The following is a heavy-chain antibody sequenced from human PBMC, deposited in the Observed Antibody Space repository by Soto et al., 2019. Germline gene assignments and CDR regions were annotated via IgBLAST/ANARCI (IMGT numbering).Heavy chain of an antibody. D-gene: IGHD2-21*02. CDR2: INIGSGRT. Sequence: GASVKVSCKTSGYDFSSYAMHWVRQAPGQRLEWMGWINIGSGRTEYSQNLQDRITITRDTSASTVYMDLGSLKSEDTSVYFCVRDGGDCGYRLTYYYYMGLDVWGQGTTVTVS. CDR1: GYDFSSYA. CDR3: VRDGGDCGYRLTYYYYMGLDV. J-gene: IGHJ6*02. V-gene: IGHV1-3*04.